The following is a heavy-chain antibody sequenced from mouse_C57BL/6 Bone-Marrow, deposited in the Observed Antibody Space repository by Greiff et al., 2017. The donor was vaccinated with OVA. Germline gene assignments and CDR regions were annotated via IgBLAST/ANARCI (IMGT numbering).Heavy chain of an antibody. J-gene: IGHJ2*01. V-gene: IGHV1-53*01. CDR1: GYTFTSYW. D-gene: IGHD1-1*01. CDR3: ARENYYGSSSDY. CDR2: INPSNGGT. Sequence: VQLQQPGTELVKPGASVKLSCKASGYTFTSYWMHWVKQRPGQGLEWIGNINPSNGGTNYNEKFKSKATLTVDKSSSTAYMQLRSLTSVGSAVYYFARENYYGSSSDYWGQGTTLTVSS.